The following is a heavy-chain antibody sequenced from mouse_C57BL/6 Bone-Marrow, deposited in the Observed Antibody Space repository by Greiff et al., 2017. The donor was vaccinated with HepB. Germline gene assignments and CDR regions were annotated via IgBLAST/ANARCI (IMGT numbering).Heavy chain of an antibody. D-gene: IGHD2-5*01. CDR1: GYAFSSSW. CDR3: ARKSNLPYYFDY. J-gene: IGHJ2*01. V-gene: IGHV1-82*01. CDR2: IYPGDGDT. Sequence: VKLMESGPELVKPGASVKISCKASGYAFSSSWMNWVKQRPGKGLEWIGRIYPGDGDTNYNGKFKGKATLTADKSSSTAYMQLSSLTSEDSAVYFCARKSNLPYYFDYWGQGTTLTVSS.